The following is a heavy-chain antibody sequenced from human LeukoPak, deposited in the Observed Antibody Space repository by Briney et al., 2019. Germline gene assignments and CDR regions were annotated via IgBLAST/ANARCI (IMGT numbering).Heavy chain of an antibody. V-gene: IGHV4-4*09. D-gene: IGHD2-2*01. CDR3: ARQKCTSTSCLTKNAFDI. J-gene: IGHJ3*02. Sequence: PSETLSLTCTVSRSISSYYWSWIRQPPGKGQEWIGYIYTSGSTNYNPSLKSRVTISVDTSKNQFSLDLSSVTAADTAVYCCARQKCTSTSCLTKNAFDIWGQGTMVTVSS. CDR1: RSISSYY. CDR2: IYTSGST.